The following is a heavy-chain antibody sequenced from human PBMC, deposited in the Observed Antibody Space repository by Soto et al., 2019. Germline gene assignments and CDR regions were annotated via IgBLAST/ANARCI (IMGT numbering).Heavy chain of an antibody. CDR1: GGSISSYY. V-gene: IGHV4-59*01. J-gene: IGHJ6*02. D-gene: IGHD6-19*01. Sequence: PSETLSLTCTVSGGSISSYYWSWIRQPPGKGLEWIGYIYYSGSTSYNPSLKSRVTISVDTSKNQFSLKLSSVTAADTAVYYCARVAVAGLSNYYYGMDVWGQGTTVTVSS. CDR3: ARVAVAGLSNYYYGMDV. CDR2: IYYSGST.